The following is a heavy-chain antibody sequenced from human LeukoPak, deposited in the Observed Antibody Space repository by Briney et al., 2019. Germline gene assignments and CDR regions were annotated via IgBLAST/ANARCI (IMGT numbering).Heavy chain of an antibody. J-gene: IGHJ4*02. Sequence: PGGSLRLSCAASGFTFSAFAMTWVRQAPGKGLEGVSTITDDGYNTYSADSVKGRITFSRDNSKNTLSLQLRSLRAEDTAVYYCAKDLSYTSGASDHWGQGTLVTVSS. CDR3: AKDLSYTSGASDH. CDR1: GFTFSAFA. D-gene: IGHD6-19*01. V-gene: IGHV3-23*01. CDR2: ITDDGYNT.